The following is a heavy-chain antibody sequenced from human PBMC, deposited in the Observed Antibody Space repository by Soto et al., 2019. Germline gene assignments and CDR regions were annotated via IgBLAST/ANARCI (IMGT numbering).Heavy chain of an antibody. CDR3: GAEGVLLRFLEWFPPHGMDV. Sequence: SVKVSCKASGFTFTSSAVQWVRQARGQRLEWIGWIVVGSGNTNYAQKFQERVTITRDMSTSTAYMELSSLRSEDTAVYYCGAEGVLLRFLEWFPPHGMDVWGQGTTVTVSS. D-gene: IGHD3-3*01. J-gene: IGHJ6*02. V-gene: IGHV1-58*01. CDR1: GFTFTSSA. CDR2: IVVGSGNT.